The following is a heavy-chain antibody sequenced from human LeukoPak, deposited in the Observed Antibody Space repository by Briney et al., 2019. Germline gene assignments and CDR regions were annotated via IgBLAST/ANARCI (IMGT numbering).Heavy chain of an antibody. Sequence: SVNVSCKASGGTFSSYAISWVRQAPGHGLEWMGGIIPIFVTANYAQKFQGRVTITADETTSTDYMELSSLRSEDTAVYCCARARGVVVVPAAISLDYWAQGTLVTVSS. CDR1: GGTFSSYA. D-gene: IGHD2-2*01. J-gene: IGHJ4*02. CDR3: ARARGVVVVPAAISLDY. CDR2: IIPIFVTA. V-gene: IGHV1-69*13.